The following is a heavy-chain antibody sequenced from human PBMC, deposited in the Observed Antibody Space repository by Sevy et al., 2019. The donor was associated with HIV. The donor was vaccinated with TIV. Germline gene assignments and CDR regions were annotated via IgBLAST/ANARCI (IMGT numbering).Heavy chain of an antibody. CDR2: ISGSGTRT. D-gene: IGHD3-22*01. Sequence: GGSLRLSCAVSGFSFDSYGMTWVRQAPGKGLEWVSGISGSGTRTYYADSVKGRFIISRDNSKNTLYLQMNSLRSEDTARYYWAEGGGGHYDPDEIGYYFYYYNMDVWGKGTTVTVSS. CDR3: AEGGGGHYDPDEIGYYFYYYNMDV. J-gene: IGHJ6*03. CDR1: GFSFDSYG. V-gene: IGHV3-23*01.